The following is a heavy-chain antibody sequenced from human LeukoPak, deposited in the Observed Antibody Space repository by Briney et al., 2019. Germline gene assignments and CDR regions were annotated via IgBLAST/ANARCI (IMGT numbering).Heavy chain of an antibody. J-gene: IGHJ6*02. CDR3: ARGIGSPGNYYGMDV. CDR2: INHSGST. Sequence: LSETLSLTCAVYGGSFSGYYWSWIRQPPGKGLEWIGEINHSGSTNYNPSLKSRVTISVDTSKNQFSLKLSSVTAADTAVYYCARGIGSPGNYYGMDVWGQGTTVTVS. V-gene: IGHV4-34*01. D-gene: IGHD1-14*01. CDR1: GGSFSGYY.